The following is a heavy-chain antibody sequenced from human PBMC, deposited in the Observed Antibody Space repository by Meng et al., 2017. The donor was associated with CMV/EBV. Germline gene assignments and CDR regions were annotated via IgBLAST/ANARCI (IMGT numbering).Heavy chain of an antibody. CDR2: IYYSGST. CDR3: ASSEAPPHVMDV. CDR1: GGSISSYY. Sequence: SETLSLTCTVSGGSISSYYWSWIRQPPGKGLEWIGYIYYSGSTNYNPSLKSRVTISVDTSKNQFSLKLSSVTAADTAVYYCASSEAPPHVMDVWGQGTTVTVSS. D-gene: IGHD3-10*01. J-gene: IGHJ6*02. V-gene: IGHV4-59*01.